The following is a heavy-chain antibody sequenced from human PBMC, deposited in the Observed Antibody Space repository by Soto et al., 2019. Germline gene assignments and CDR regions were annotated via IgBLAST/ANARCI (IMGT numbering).Heavy chain of an antibody. Sequence: QVQLQQWGAGLLKLSETLSLTCAVYGGFVSSGSYYWSWIRQPPGKGLEWIGEMSHSGGTHFNPSLRRRVTISVDTSKHQFSLKMSPVTAAATALYYCARVERGTATTVVDAFDIWGPGTMVTVSS. CDR3: ARVERGTATTVVDAFDI. D-gene: IGHD1-1*01. CDR2: MSHSGGT. J-gene: IGHJ3*02. CDR1: GGFVSSGSYY. V-gene: IGHV4-34*01.